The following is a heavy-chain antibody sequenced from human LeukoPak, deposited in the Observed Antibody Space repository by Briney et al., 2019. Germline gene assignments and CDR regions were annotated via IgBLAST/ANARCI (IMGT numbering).Heavy chain of an antibody. Sequence: SQTLSLTCAISGDSVSSNSAAWNWIRHSPSRGLEWLGRTYYRSKWYNDYAVSVKSRITINPDTSKNQFSLQLNSVTPEDTAVYYCARGAKYSSGWYNWFDPWGQGTLVTVSS. J-gene: IGHJ5*02. V-gene: IGHV6-1*01. CDR2: TYYRSKWYN. CDR3: ARGAKYSSGWYNWFDP. D-gene: IGHD6-19*01. CDR1: GDSVSSNSAA.